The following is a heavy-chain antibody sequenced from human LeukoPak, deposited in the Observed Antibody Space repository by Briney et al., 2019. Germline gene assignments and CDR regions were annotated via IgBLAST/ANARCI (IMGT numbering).Heavy chain of an antibody. CDR1: GGSFSGYY. CDR3: ARGVAGYGPYDY. J-gene: IGHJ4*02. Sequence: PSETLSLTCAVYGGSFSGYYWSWIRQPPGKGLEWIGYMYYSGSTNYNPSLKSRVTISLDTPKNQFSLRLNSVTAADTAVYYCARGVAGYGPYDYWGQGTLVTVSS. D-gene: IGHD5-12*01. CDR2: MYYSGST. V-gene: IGHV4-59*01.